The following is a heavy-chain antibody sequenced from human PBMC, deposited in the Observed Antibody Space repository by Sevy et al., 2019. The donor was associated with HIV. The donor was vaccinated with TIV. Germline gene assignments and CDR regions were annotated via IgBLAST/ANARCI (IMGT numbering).Heavy chain of an antibody. CDR2: IHYTGST. J-gene: IGHJ6*02. CDR1: GCSIISGDYY. Sequence: SETLSLTCSVSGCSIISGDYYLSWVRQPPGRGLEWIGYIHYTGSTDYNPSLESRVTISVDTSKNQFSLKLTSVTAADTAVYYCARDEGDYGDKSYYYGMDVWGRGTTVTVSS. CDR3: ARDEGDYGDKSYYYGMDV. D-gene: IGHD4-17*01. V-gene: IGHV4-30-4*01.